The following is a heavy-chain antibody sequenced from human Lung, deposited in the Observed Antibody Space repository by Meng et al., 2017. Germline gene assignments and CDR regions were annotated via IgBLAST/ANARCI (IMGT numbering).Heavy chain of an antibody. CDR1: GGSSSDYY. CDR3: ARGPTTMAHDFDY. Sequence: QVQLQHSGTGLLKPADALSLTCFVSGGSSSDYYWSWIRQPPGKGLEWIGEINHSGSNNYNPSLESRATISVDTSQNNLSLKLSSVTAADSAVYYCARGPTTMAHDFDYWGQGTLVTVSS. D-gene: IGHD4-11*01. V-gene: IGHV4-34*01. J-gene: IGHJ4*02. CDR2: INHSGSN.